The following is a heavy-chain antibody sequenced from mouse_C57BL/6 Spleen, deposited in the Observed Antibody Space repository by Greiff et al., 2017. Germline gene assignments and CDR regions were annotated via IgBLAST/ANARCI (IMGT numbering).Heavy chain of an antibody. CDR2: IHPNRGST. D-gene: IGHD2-2*01. Sequence: QVQLQQPGAELVKPGASVKLSCKASGYTFTSYWMHWVKQRPGQGLEWIGMIHPNRGSTNYNEKFKSKATLTVDKSSSTAYMQLSSLTSEDSAVYYCASPNGYNGYIDVWGTGTTVTVSS. CDR1: GYTFTSYW. J-gene: IGHJ1*03. CDR3: ASPNGYNGYIDV. V-gene: IGHV1-64*01.